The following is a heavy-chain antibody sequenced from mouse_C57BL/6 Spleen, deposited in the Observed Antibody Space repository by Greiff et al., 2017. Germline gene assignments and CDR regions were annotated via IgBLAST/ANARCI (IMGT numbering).Heavy chain of an antibody. CDR1: GYTFTDYE. J-gene: IGHJ3*01. Sequence: VQLQQSGAELVRPGASVTLSCKASGYTFTDYEMHWVKQTPVHGLEWIGAIDPETGGTAYNQKFKGKAILTADKSSSTAYMELRSLTSEDSAVYYCTREGRGRFAYGGQGTLVTVSA. CDR2: IDPETGGT. CDR3: TREGRGRFAY. D-gene: IGHD3-3*01. V-gene: IGHV1-15*01.